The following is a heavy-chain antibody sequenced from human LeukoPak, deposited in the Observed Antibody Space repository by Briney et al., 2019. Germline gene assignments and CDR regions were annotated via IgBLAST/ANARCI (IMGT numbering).Heavy chain of an antibody. J-gene: IGHJ4*02. CDR3: ASGSYNYFDY. D-gene: IGHD3-10*01. Sequence: PSETLSLTCAVYGGSFSGYYWSWIRQPPGKGLEWIGEIYHSGSTNYNPSLKSRVTISIDKSNHQFSLKLSSVTAADTAIYYCASGSYNYFDYWGQGTLVTVSS. CDR1: GGSFSGYY. V-gene: IGHV4-34*01. CDR2: IYHSGST.